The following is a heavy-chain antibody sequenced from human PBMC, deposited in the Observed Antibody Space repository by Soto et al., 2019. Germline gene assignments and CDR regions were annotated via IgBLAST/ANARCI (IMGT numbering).Heavy chain of an antibody. Sequence: GGSLRLSCAASGFTFSDYYMSWIRQAPGKGLEWVSYISSSGSTIYYVDSVKGRFTISRDNAKNSLYLQMNSLRAEDTAVYYCAREIAVAGSDWFDPWGQGTLVTVSS. CDR3: AREIAVAGSDWFDP. D-gene: IGHD6-19*01. V-gene: IGHV3-11*04. CDR1: GFTFSDYY. CDR2: ISSSGSTI. J-gene: IGHJ5*02.